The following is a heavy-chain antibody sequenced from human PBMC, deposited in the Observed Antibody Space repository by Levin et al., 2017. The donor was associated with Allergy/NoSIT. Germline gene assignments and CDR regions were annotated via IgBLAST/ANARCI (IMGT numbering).Heavy chain of an antibody. CDR3: TKDGYCNGPRCYKGFDP. CDR1: GFTFEDYA. CDR2: ISWNSGII. D-gene: IGHD4-11*01. V-gene: IGHV3-9*01. Sequence: SLKISCVASGFTFEDYAMHWVRQAPGKGLEWVSGISWNSGIIDYADSVKGRFTISRDNAKNSLYLQLNSLRTEDTALYYCTKDGYCNGPRCYKGFDPWGQGTLVTVSS. J-gene: IGHJ5*02.